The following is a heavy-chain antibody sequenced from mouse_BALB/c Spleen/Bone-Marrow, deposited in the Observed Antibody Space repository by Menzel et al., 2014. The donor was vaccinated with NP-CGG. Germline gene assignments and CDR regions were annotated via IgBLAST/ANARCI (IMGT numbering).Heavy chain of an antibody. D-gene: IGHD1-1*01. J-gene: IGHJ1*01. V-gene: IGHV2-6-5*01. Sequence: VKLVESGPGLVAPSQSLSITCTVSGFSLTDYGVSWIRQPPGKGLEWLGVIWGGGSTYYNSALKSRLSISKDNSKSQVFLKMNSLQTVDSARYYGAKLGRSYYYFDVWGAGTTVTVSS. CDR1: GFSLTDYG. CDR2: IWGGGST. CDR3: AKLGRSYYYFDV.